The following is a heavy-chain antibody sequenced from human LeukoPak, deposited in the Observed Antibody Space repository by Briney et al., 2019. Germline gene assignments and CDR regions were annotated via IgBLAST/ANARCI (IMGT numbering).Heavy chain of an antibody. Sequence: ASVKVCCKASGGTFSSYAISWVRQAPGQGLEWMGGIIPIFGTANYAQKFQGRVTITADESTSTAYMELSSLRSEDTAVYYCAIEYSSSSRFQDYWGQGTLVTVSS. CDR1: GGTFSSYA. D-gene: IGHD6-6*01. CDR2: IIPIFGTA. J-gene: IGHJ4*02. V-gene: IGHV1-69*13. CDR3: AIEYSSSSRFQDY.